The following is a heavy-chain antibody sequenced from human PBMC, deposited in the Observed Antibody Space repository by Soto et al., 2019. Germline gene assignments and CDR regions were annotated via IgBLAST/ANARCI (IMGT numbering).Heavy chain of an antibody. CDR3: ARASSSPTILYNWFDP. V-gene: IGHV3-23*01. D-gene: IGHD6-6*01. Sequence: PGGSLRLSCAASGFTFSSYAMSWVRQAPGKGLEWVSAISGSGGSTYYADSVKGRFTISRDNSKNTLYLQMNSLRAEDTAVYYCARASSSPTILYNWFDPWGQGTLVTVSS. CDR2: ISGSGGST. CDR1: GFTFSSYA. J-gene: IGHJ5*02.